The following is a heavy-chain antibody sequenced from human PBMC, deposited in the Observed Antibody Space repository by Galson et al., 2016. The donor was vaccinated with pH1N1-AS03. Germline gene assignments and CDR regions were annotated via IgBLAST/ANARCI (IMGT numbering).Heavy chain of an antibody. CDR3: AREDSSGYFWIVS. D-gene: IGHD3-22*01. CDR1: GGSITRSGYS. Sequence: ETLSLTCNVSGGSITRSGYSWGWVRQPPGKGLEWIGSISYSGSTYYNPSLTRRVSMSVDNSKNLFSLKLRSVTAADTAVYHCAREDSSGYFWIVSWGQGTLVTVPS. J-gene: IGHJ4*02. V-gene: IGHV4-39*07. CDR2: ISYSGST.